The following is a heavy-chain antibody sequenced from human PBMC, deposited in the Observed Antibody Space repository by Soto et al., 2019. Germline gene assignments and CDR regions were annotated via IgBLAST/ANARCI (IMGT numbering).Heavy chain of an antibody. J-gene: IGHJ6*02. Sequence: EASVKVSCKAFGGTFISYAFSWVRQAPGQGLEWMGGTIPIFSTTHYAQNFQGRVTINADGSTSTAYMELSSLRSEDTAVYYCAAAVWRGYSEYYYGMDVWGLGTTVTVSS. V-gene: IGHV1-69*13. CDR3: AAAVWRGYSEYYYGMDV. D-gene: IGHD3-3*01. CDR1: GGTFISYA. CDR2: TIPIFSTT.